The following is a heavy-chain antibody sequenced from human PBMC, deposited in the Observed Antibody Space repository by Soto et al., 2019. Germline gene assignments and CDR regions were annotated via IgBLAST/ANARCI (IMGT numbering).Heavy chain of an antibody. J-gene: IGHJ6*02. Sequence: QLQLQESGPGLVKPSETLSLSCTVSGGSITSSFYWGWIRQPPGKGLEWIGSIYGTGNTYYNPSRKGRVTISSDTSKNQFSLNLIAVTAADTAGYYCRSSCRYSTDVWGQGATVTVSS. D-gene: IGHD2-15*01. V-gene: IGHV4-39*01. CDR2: IYGTGNT. CDR3: RSSCRYSTDV. CDR1: GGSITSSFY.